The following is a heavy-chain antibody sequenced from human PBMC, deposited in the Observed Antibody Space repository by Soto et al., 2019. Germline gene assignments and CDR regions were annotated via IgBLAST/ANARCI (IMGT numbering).Heavy chain of an antibody. V-gene: IGHV3-23*01. CDR2: ISGSGHNT. J-gene: IGHJ6*02. D-gene: IGHD3-10*01. Sequence: GGSLRLSCTASGFIFDSYAMSWVRQAPGKGLECISTISGSGHNTYYADSVKGRFTISRDSPKDTVYLQMNNLRADDTAVYFCGGGPDYRNNYYYGMDVWGQGTTVTVSS. CDR3: GGGPDYRNNYYYGMDV. CDR1: GFIFDSYA.